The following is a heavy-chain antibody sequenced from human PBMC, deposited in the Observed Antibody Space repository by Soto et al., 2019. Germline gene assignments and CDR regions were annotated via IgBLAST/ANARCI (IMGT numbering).Heavy chain of an antibody. V-gene: IGHV1-69*13. J-gene: IGHJ3*02. CDR3: ARDLRTHRDFDI. CDR1: GGTFSSYA. D-gene: IGHD2-2*01. CDR2: IIPIFGTA. Sequence: SVKVSCKASGGTFSSYAISWVRQAPGQGLEWMGGIIPIFGTANYAQKFQGRVTITADESTSTAYMELSSLRSEDTAVYYCARDLRTHRDFDIWGQGTMVTVSS.